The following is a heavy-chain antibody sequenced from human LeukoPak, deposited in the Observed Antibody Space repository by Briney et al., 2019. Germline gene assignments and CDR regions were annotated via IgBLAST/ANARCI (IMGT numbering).Heavy chain of an antibody. V-gene: IGHV4-59*01. Sequence: SETLSLTCTVSGDSISTYYWSWILQPPGKGLEWIGYVYYSGTTNYNPSLKSRVTISVDTSKNQFSLKLSSVTAADTAVYFCARDPQGGTTSGAFDIWGQGTMVTVSS. CDR2: VYYSGTT. D-gene: IGHD1-1*01. CDR3: ARDPQGGTTSGAFDI. CDR1: GDSISTYY. J-gene: IGHJ3*02.